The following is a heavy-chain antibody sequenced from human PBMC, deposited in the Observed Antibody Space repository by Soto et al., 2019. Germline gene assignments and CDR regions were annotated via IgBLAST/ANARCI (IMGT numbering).Heavy chain of an antibody. J-gene: IGHJ6*02. CDR3: ARDHSVGYYYYGMDV. CDR2: INPNSGGT. Sequence: ASVKVSCKASGYTFTGYYMHWVRQAPGQGLEWMGWINPNSGGTNYAQKFQGWVTVTRDTSISTAYMELSRLRSDDTAVYYCARDHSVGYYYYGMDVWGQGTTVTVSS. D-gene: IGHD2-2*01. V-gene: IGHV1-2*04. CDR1: GYTFTGYY.